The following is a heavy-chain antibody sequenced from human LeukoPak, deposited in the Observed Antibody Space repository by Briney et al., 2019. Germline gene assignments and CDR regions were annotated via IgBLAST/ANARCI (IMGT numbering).Heavy chain of an antibody. J-gene: IGHJ4*02. V-gene: IGHV4-59*08. CDR2: IYYSGST. D-gene: IGHD3-16*02. CDR3: ARLVGGYQGY. CDR1: GGSISSYY. Sequence: SETLSLTCTVSGGSISSYYWSWIRQPPGKGLEWIGYIYYSGSTNYNPSLKSRVTISVDTSKNQFSLKLSSVTAADTAVYYCARLVGGYQGYWGQGTLVTVYS.